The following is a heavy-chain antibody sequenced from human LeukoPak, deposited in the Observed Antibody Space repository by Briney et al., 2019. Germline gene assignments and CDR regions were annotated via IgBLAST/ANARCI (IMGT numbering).Heavy chain of an antibody. V-gene: IGHV3-30-3*01. CDR1: GFTFSSYA. CDR2: ISYDGSNK. CDR3: ARDPRVGRKAGTRRYTTSYFDY. Sequence: PGGSLRLSCAASGFTFSSYAMHWVRQAPGKGLEWVAVISYDGSNKYYADSVKGRFTISRDNSKNTLYLQMNSLRAEDTAVYYCARDPRVGRKAGTRRYTTSYFDYWGQGTLVTVSS. D-gene: IGHD6-13*01. J-gene: IGHJ4*02.